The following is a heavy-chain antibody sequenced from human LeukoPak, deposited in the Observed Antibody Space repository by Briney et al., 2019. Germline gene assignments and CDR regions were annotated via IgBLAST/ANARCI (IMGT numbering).Heavy chain of an antibody. CDR1: GGTFSSYT. V-gene: IGHV1-69*04. D-gene: IGHD3-3*01. CDR2: IIPILGIA. J-gene: IGHJ5*02. CDR3: AREGYDFSSGKYTNWFDP. Sequence: EASVKVSCKASGGTFSSYTISWGRQAPGQGLEWMGRIIPILGIANDAQKFQGRVTITADKSTSTAYMELSSLRSEDTAVYYCAREGYDFSSGKYTNWFDPWGQGTLVTVSS.